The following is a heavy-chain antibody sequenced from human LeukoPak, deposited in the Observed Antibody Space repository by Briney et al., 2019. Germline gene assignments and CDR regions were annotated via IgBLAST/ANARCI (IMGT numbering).Heavy chain of an antibody. CDR3: ARNSGSYLDAFDI. V-gene: IGHV1-18*01. CDR1: GGTFSSYA. Sequence: GASVKVSCKASGGTFSSYAISWVRQAPGQGLEWMGWISAYNGNTNYAQKLQGRVTMTTDTSTSTAYMELRSLRSDDTAVYYCARNSGSYLDAFDIWGQGTMVTVSS. D-gene: IGHD1-26*01. J-gene: IGHJ3*02. CDR2: ISAYNGNT.